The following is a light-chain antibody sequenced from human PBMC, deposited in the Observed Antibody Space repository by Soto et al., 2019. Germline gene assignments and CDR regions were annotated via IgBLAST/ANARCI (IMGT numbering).Light chain of an antibody. Sequence: QSALTQPASVSGSPGQSITISCTGTSRDIGTYNYVSWYQQHPGKAPKLMIYEVRNRPSGVSNRFSGSKSGNTASLTISGLRAEDEADYYCSSYTSSSTIFGGGTKLTVL. CDR3: SSYTSSSTI. J-gene: IGLJ2*01. CDR1: SRDIGTYNY. CDR2: EVR. V-gene: IGLV2-14*01.